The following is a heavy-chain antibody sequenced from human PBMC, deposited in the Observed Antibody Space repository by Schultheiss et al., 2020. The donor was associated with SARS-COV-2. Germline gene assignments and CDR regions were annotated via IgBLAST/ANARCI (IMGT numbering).Heavy chain of an antibody. CDR3: ARSSDAPAAYCGGDCYSRIFDY. V-gene: IGHV4-31*11. CDR1: GGSFSGYY. CDR2: IYYSGST. J-gene: IGHJ4*02. Sequence: SETLSLTCAVYGGSFSGYYWSWIRQHPGKGLEWIGYIYYSGSTYYNPSLKSRVTISVDTSKNQFSLKLSSVTAADTAVYYCARSSDAPAAYCGGDCYSRIFDYWGQGTLVTVSS. D-gene: IGHD2-21*01.